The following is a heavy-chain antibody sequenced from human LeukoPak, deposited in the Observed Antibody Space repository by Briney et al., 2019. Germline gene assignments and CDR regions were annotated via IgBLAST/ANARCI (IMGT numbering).Heavy chain of an antibody. CDR1: GFTFSSYW. J-gene: IGHJ4*02. CDR3: ARRGKAAAIDY. V-gene: IGHV3-7*01. CDR2: IKRDGSEK. D-gene: IGHD6-13*01. Sequence: GGSLRLSCAASGFTFSSYWMSWVRQAPGKGLEWVANIKRDGSEKYYVDSVKGRFTISRDNARNSLYLQMNSLRAEDTAVYYCARRGKAAAIDYWGQGTLVTVSS.